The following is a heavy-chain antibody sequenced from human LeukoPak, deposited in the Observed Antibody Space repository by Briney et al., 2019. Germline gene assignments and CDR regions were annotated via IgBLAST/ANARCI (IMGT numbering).Heavy chain of an antibody. V-gene: IGHV1-46*01. CDR2: INPSGGST. Sequence: ASVKVSCKASGYTFTSYYMRWVRQAPGQGLEWMGIINPSGGSTSYAQKFQGRVTMTRDMSTSTVYMELSSLRSEDTAVYYCARDHRVGATWDYWGQGTLVTVSS. CDR3: ARDHRVGATWDY. J-gene: IGHJ4*02. D-gene: IGHD1-26*01. CDR1: GYTFTSYY.